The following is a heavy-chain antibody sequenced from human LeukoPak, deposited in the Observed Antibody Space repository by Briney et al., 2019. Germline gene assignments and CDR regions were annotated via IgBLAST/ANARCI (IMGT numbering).Heavy chain of an antibody. CDR3: ARDRPVKYSSYDYYYMDV. J-gene: IGHJ6*03. D-gene: IGHD6-6*01. V-gene: IGHV3-21*01. CDR2: IGSSSSYI. CDR1: GFTFSNYN. Sequence: PGGSLRLSCAASGFTFSNYNMNWVRQAPGKGLEWVSSIGSSSSYIYYADSVKGRFTISRDNAKNKLYLQMDSLRAEDTAVYYCARDRPVKYSSYDYYYMDVWGKGTTVTVSS.